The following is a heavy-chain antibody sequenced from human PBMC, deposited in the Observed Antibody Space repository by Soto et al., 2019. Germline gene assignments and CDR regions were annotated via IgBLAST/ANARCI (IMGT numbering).Heavy chain of an antibody. D-gene: IGHD3-10*01. V-gene: IGHV4-34*01. CDR3: ASLYGSGSYYNDRDYYYGMDV. J-gene: IGHJ6*02. CDR2: INHSGST. CDR1: GGSFSGYY. Sequence: PSETLSLTCAVYGGSFSGYYWSWIRQPPGKGLEWIGEINHSGSTNYNPSLKSRVTISVDTSKNQFSLKLSSVTAADTAVYYCASLYGSGSYYNDRDYYYGMDVWGQGTTVTSP.